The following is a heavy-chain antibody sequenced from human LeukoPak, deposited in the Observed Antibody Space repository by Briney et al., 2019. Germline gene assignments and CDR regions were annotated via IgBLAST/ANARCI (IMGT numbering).Heavy chain of an antibody. J-gene: IGHJ3*02. CDR2: ISKSGDST. Sequence: GGSLRLSCAASGFSFSSYAMSWVREAPGKGMEWVSAISKSGDSTFYADSVKGRFTISRDNSQNTLYVQMNSLRAEDTAVYYCAKDQGYSSAWYSRDGFDMWGQGTMVTVSS. V-gene: IGHV3-23*01. CDR3: AKDQGYSSAWYSRDGFDM. CDR1: GFSFSSYA. D-gene: IGHD6-19*01.